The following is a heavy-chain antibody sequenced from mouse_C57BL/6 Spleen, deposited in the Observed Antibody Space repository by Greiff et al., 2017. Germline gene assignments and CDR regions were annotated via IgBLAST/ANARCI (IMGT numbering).Heavy chain of an antibody. J-gene: IGHJ1*03. CDR2: ISNGGGST. D-gene: IGHD1-1*01. CDR3: ARAGGSSYDWYFDV. CDR1: GFTFSDYY. V-gene: IGHV5-12*01. Sequence: EVQGVESGGGLVQPGGSLKLSCAASGFTFSDYYMYWVRQTPEKRLEWVAYISNGGGSTYYPDTVKGRFTISRDNAKNTLYLQMSRLKSEDTAMYYCARAGGSSYDWYFDVWGTGTTVTVSS.